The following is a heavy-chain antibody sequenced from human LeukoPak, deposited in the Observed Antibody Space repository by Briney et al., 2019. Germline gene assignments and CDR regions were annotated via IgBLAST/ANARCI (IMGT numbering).Heavy chain of an antibody. V-gene: IGHV1-2*02. Sequence: ASVKVSCKASGYTFTGYYMHWVRQAPGQGLEWMGWINPNSGGTNYAQKFQGRVTMTRDTSISTAYMELSRLRSDDTAVYYCAGGAAYDFWSGFHYYMDVWGKGTTVTVSS. J-gene: IGHJ6*03. CDR2: INPNSGGT. CDR1: GYTFTGYY. CDR3: AGGAAYDFWSGFHYYMDV. D-gene: IGHD3-3*01.